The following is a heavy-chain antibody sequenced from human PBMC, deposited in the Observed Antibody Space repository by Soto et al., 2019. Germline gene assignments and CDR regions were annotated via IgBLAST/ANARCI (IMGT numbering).Heavy chain of an antibody. J-gene: IGHJ3*02. V-gene: IGHV1-69*06. CDR1: GGSFNNYV. Sequence: QVQLVQSXXEVRKPGSSVQVSCAASGGSFNNYVISWLRQAPGXGLXXXGGIIPNYEAATYAQKFRGRLTINADKATNTAYMELNSLRPEDTATYYCARYWNAGTLYGAFDIWGQGTTVIVS. CDR3: ARYWNAGTLYGAFDI. D-gene: IGHD4-17*01. CDR2: IIPNYEAA.